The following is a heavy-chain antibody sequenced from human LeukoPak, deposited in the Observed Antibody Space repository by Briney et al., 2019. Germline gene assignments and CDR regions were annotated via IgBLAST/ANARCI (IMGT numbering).Heavy chain of an antibody. Sequence: PGGSLRLSCAASGFTFSSYGMSWVRQAPGKGLEWVSAISGSGGSTYYADSVKGRFTISRDNSKNTLYLQMNSLRAEDTAVYYCAKVRYCSSTSCYGLWFDPWGQGTLVTVSS. CDR3: AKVRYCSSTSCYGLWFDP. J-gene: IGHJ5*02. CDR1: GFTFSSYG. CDR2: ISGSGGST. D-gene: IGHD2-2*01. V-gene: IGHV3-23*01.